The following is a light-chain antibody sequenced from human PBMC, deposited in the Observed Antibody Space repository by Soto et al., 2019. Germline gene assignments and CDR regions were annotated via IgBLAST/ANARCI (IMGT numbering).Light chain of an antibody. CDR3: QQAYDFPFT. V-gene: IGKV1-12*01. CDR1: HDIGSW. J-gene: IGKJ3*01. CDR2: AAS. Sequence: DIQMTQSPSYVSASVGDRVTITCRASHDIGSWLAWFQQKPGKAPKLLIFAASSLPRGVPSRFSGSESETHFTLTISSLQPEDFATYYCQQAYDFPFTFGPGTTL.